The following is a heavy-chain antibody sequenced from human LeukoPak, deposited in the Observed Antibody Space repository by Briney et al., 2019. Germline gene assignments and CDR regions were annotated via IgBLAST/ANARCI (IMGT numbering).Heavy chain of an antibody. CDR2: IGTAGDT. V-gene: IGHV3-13*01. Sequence: PGGSLRLSCAAPGFTFSSYDMHWVRQATGKGLEWVSAIGTAGDTYYPGSVKGRFTISRENAKNSLYLQMNSLRAGDTAVYYCARAVSGWYDVGYYFDYWGQGTLVTVSS. J-gene: IGHJ4*02. CDR1: GFTFSSYD. CDR3: ARAVSGWYDVGYYFDY. D-gene: IGHD6-19*01.